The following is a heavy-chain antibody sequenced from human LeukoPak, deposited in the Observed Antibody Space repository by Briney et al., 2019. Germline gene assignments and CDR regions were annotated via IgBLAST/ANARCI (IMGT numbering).Heavy chain of an antibody. Sequence: PSETLSLTCAVYGGSFSGYYWSWIRQSPGKGLEWIGEINHSGSTNYNPSLKSRVTISVDTSKNQFSLKLSSVTAADTAAYYCASRRGDYVWGFDPWGQGTLVTVSS. J-gene: IGHJ5*02. V-gene: IGHV4-34*01. CDR2: INHSGST. CDR1: GGSFSGYY. CDR3: ASRRGDYVWGFDP. D-gene: IGHD3-16*01.